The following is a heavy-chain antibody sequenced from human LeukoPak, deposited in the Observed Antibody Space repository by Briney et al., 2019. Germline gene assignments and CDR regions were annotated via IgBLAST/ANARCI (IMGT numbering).Heavy chain of an antibody. CDR2: IYYSGST. D-gene: IGHD6-19*01. CDR1: GGSISSYY. CDR3: ARRHSSGWDYDY. V-gene: IGHV4-59*08. J-gene: IGHJ4*02. Sequence: PSETLSLTCTVSGGSISSYYWSWIRQPPGKGLEWIGYIYYSGSTNYNPSLKSRVTISVDTSKNQFSLKLSSVTAADTAVYYCARRHSSGWDYDYWGQGTLVIVSS.